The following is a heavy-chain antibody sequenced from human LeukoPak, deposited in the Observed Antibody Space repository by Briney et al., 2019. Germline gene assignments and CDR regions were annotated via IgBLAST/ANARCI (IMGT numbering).Heavy chain of an antibody. CDR3: ARLRGHYHYYGMDV. V-gene: IGHV4-59*01. Sequence: SETLSLTCTVSGGSISSYYWSWIRQPPGKGLEWIGYIYYSGSTNYNPSLKSRVTISVDTSKNQFSLKLSSVTAADTAVYYCARLRGHYHYYGMDVWGQGTTVTASS. J-gene: IGHJ6*02. CDR2: IYYSGST. CDR1: GGSISSYY.